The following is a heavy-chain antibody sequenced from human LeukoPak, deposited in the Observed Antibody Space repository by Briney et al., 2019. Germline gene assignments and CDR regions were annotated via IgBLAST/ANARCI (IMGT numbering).Heavy chain of an antibody. Sequence: PGGSLRLSCAASGFTFSSYAMHWVRQAPGKGLEWVAVISYDGSNKYYADSVKGRFTISRDNSKNTLYLQMNSLRAEDTAVYYCPRGHSGYHNTGGQGTLVTVSS. D-gene: IGHD5-12*01. CDR3: PRGHSGYHNT. CDR2: ISYDGSNK. V-gene: IGHV3-30*04. J-gene: IGHJ4*02. CDR1: GFTFSSYA.